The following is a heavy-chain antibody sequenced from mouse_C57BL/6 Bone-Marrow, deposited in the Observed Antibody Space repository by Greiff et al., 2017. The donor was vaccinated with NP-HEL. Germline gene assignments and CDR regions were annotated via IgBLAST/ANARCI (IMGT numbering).Heavy chain of an antibody. D-gene: IGHD2-4*01. CDR2: IYPRSGNT. Sequence: QVQLQQSGAELARPGASVKLSCKASGYTFTSYGISWVKQRTGQGLEWIGEIYPRSGNTYYNEKFKGKATLTADKSSSTAYMELRSLTSEDSAVYFCARYDYDGGGFAYWGQGTLVTVSA. CDR3: ARYDYDGGGFAY. CDR1: GYTFTSYG. J-gene: IGHJ3*01. V-gene: IGHV1-81*01.